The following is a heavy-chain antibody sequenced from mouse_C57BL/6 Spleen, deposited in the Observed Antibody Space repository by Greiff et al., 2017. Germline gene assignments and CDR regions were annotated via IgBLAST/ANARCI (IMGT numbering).Heavy chain of an antibody. D-gene: IGHD1-1*02. J-gene: IGHJ4*01. CDR1: GYAFSSSW. CDR3: AFMVSYAVDY. Sequence: QVQLQQSGPELVKPGASVKISCKASGYAFSSSWMNWVKQRPGKGLEWIGRNYPGDGDTNYNGKFKGKATLTADKSSSTAYMQLISLTSEDSAVYFCAFMVSYAVDYWGQGASVTVSS. CDR2: NYPGDGDT. V-gene: IGHV1-82*01.